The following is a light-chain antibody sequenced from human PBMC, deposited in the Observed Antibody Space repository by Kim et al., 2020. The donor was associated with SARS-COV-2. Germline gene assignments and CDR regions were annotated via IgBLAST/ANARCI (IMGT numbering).Light chain of an antibody. CDR2: DNN. Sequence: QSVLTQPPSVSATPGQKVTISCSGSSSNIGNNYVYWYQQLPGTAPKLLIYDNNKRPSGIPDRFSGSKSGTSATLGITGLQTGDEADYYCGTWDSSLSVWVFGGGTQLTVL. CDR3: GTWDSSLSVWV. CDR1: SSNIGNNY. V-gene: IGLV1-51*01. J-gene: IGLJ3*02.